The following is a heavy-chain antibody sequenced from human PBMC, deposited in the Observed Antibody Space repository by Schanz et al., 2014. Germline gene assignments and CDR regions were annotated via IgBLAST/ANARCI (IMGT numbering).Heavy chain of an antibody. D-gene: IGHD5-12*01. Sequence: QVQLVESGGGVVQPGRSLRLSCAASGFTFNSYAMHWVRQAPGKGLEWVALISYDGSNKYYADSVKGRFTMSRDNSKNTLYLQMNSLRADDTSVYSCASVTGGNAWWKSDVGLDIWGQGTMVTVSS. CDR3: ASVTGGNAWWKSDVGLDI. J-gene: IGHJ3*02. V-gene: IGHV3-30*04. CDR2: ISYDGSNK. CDR1: GFTFNSYA.